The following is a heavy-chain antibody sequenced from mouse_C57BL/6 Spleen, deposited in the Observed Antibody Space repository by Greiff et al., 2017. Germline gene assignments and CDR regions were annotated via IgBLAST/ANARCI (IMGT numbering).Heavy chain of an antibody. Sequence: EVQLQESGPGLAKPSPTLSLSCSATGYSITSDYWNWIRKFPGNKLEYIGYISYSGSTYYNPSLNSRISITRDTSKNQSYLQLNTVPTEDTATYYSARGGLITSYAMDYWGQGTSVTVSS. J-gene: IGHJ4*01. CDR3: ARGGLITSYAMDY. D-gene: IGHD3-1*01. CDR2: ISYSGST. V-gene: IGHV3-8*01. CDR1: GYSITSDY.